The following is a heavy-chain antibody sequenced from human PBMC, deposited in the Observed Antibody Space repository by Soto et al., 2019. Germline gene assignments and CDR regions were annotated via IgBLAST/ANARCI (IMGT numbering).Heavy chain of an antibody. CDR3: ARGVYQLLLGETWFDP. CDR2: ISSSSSYT. D-gene: IGHD2-2*01. J-gene: IGHJ5*02. CDR1: GFTFSDYY. Sequence: GGSLRLSCAASGFTFSDYYMSWIRQAPGKGLEWVSYISSSSSYTNYADSVKGRFTISRDNAKNSLYLQMNSLRAEDTAVYYCARGVYQLLLGETWFDPWGQGTLVTVSS. V-gene: IGHV3-11*06.